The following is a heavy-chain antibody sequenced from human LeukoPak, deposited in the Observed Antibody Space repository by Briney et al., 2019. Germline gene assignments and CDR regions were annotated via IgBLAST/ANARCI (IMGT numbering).Heavy chain of an antibody. CDR1: GYTFTGYY. CDR3: ARVLSRMGPMYYFDY. Sequence: ASVKVSCKASGYTFTGYYMHWVRQAPGQGLEWMGWINPNSGGTNYAQKFQGRVTMTRDTSISTAYMELSRLRSDDTAVYYCARVLSRMGPMYYFDYWGQGTLVTVSS. J-gene: IGHJ4*02. V-gene: IGHV1-2*02. CDR2: INPNSGGT. D-gene: IGHD1-26*01.